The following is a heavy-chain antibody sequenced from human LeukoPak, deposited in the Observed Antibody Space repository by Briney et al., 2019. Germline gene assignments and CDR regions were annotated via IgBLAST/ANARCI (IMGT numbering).Heavy chain of an antibody. J-gene: IGHJ4*02. CDR2: INHSGST. CDR1: GGSFSGYY. Sequence: PSETLSLTCAVYGGSFSGYYWSWIRQPPGKGLEWIGEINHSGSTNYNPSLKSRVTISVDTSKNQFSLKLSSVTAADTAVYYCARLERRDVGYWGQGTLVTVSS. D-gene: IGHD1-1*01. V-gene: IGHV4-34*01. CDR3: ARLERRDVGY.